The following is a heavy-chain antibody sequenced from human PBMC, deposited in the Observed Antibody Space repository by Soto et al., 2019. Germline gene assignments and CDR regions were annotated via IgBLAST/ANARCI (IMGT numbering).Heavy chain of an antibody. V-gene: IGHV4-39*02. CDR2: IYYSGST. CDR3: ARVSGSYYYGMDV. CDR1: GESISGTIYY. J-gene: IGHJ6*02. Sequence: SETLSLTCIVSGESISGTIYYWGWIRHPPGKGLEWIGSIYYSGSTYYNPSLKSRVTISVDTSKNHFSLKLTSVTAADTAVYYYARVSGSYYYGMDVWGQGTTVTVSS.